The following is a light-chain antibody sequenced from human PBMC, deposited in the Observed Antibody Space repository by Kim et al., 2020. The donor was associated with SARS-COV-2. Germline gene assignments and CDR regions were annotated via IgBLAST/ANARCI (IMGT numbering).Light chain of an antibody. J-gene: IGLJ3*02. CDR3: LLSYGGAWV. CDR1: SSYY. V-gene: IGLV7-43*01. Sequence: SSYYPNWFQQKPGQAPRALIYTPNTKHSWTPARFSGSLLGGKAALPLSGVQPEDEAEYYCLLSYGGAWVFGGGTQLTVL. CDR2: TPN.